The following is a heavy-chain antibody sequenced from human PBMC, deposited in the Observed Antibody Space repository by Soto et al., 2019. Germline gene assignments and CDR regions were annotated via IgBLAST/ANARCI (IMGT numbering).Heavy chain of an antibody. Sequence: HPGGPLGLSCAASGFTFGSYSMNWVRQAPGKGLEWVSYISSSSSTIDYADAVKGRFTISRDNAKNSLYLQMNSLRDEDTAVYYCARDVPPRAGDYYYYGMDVWGQGTTVTVSS. CDR1: GFTFGSYS. V-gene: IGHV3-48*02. CDR3: ARDVPPRAGDYYYYGMDV. J-gene: IGHJ6*02. CDR2: ISSSSSTI. D-gene: IGHD6-19*01.